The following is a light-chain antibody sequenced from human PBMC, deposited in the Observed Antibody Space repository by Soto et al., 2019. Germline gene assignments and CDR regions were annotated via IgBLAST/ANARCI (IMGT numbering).Light chain of an antibody. Sequence: DIQMTQSPSSVFASVGDRVIISCRASQDISSWLAWYQQKPGAAPKLLIYAASRLQSGVPSRFGGSASGTDFTLTISNLQPEDFATYYCQQADSFPLTVGEGPKVEIK. J-gene: IGKJ4*01. V-gene: IGKV1D-12*01. CDR2: AAS. CDR1: QDISSW. CDR3: QQADSFPLT.